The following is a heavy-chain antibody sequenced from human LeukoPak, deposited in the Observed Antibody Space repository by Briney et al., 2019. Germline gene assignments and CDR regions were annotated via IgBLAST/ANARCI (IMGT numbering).Heavy chain of an antibody. CDR3: ARMALDGGDSIGFDS. J-gene: IGHJ5*01. D-gene: IGHD2-21*02. Sequence: ASVKVSCKASGYTFTDYCTHWVRRAPGQGLEWMGWINPNIGDASYAQKFQDRVTMTRDRSINTAYMELSRLTSDDTAVYYCARMALDGGDSIGFDSWGQGTLVTVSS. CDR2: INPNIGDA. CDR1: GYTFTDYC. V-gene: IGHV1-2*02.